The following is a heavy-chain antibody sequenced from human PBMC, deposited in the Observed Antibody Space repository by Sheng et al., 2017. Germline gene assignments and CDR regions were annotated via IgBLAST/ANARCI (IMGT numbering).Heavy chain of an antibody. Sequence: QVQLVQSGAEVKKPGASVRVSCKTSGYTFSNYGISWVRQAPGQGLEWMGWINTYNDNTNYAQKLQGRVTMTTDTSTSTAYMELRSLTSDDTALYYCARGGSSWSAEYLPTLGPGHPGHR. CDR2: INTYNDNT. CDR1: GYTFSNYG. CDR3: ARGGSSWSAEYLPT. D-gene: IGHD6-13*01. V-gene: IGHV1-18*01. J-gene: IGHJ1*01.